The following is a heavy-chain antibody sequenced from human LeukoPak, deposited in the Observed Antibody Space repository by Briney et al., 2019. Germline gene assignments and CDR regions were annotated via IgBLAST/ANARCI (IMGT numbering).Heavy chain of an antibody. Sequence: SETLSLTCAVSGGSFSLYYWSWIRQSPGKGLEWIAEINHSGNTNYNPSLKSRVTISVDTPKNQFSLKLSSVTAADTAVYYCARRYDYSNPFYYYYYGMDVWGQGTTVTVSS. V-gene: IGHV4-34*01. D-gene: IGHD4-11*01. CDR1: GGSFSLYY. CDR2: INHSGNT. CDR3: ARRYDYSNPFYYYYYGMDV. J-gene: IGHJ6*02.